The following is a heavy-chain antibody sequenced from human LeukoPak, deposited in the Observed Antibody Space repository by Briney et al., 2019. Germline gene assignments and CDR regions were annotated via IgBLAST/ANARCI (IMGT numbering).Heavy chain of an antibody. CDR3: ARIEDDSSGYYPYDYYYGMDV. V-gene: IGHV4-34*01. Sequence: PSETLSLTCAVYSGSFSGYYWSWIRQPPGKGLEWIGEINHGGSTNYNPSLKSRVTISVDTSKNQFSLKLSSVTAADTAVYYCARIEDDSSGYYPYDYYYGMDVWGQGTTVTVSS. D-gene: IGHD3-22*01. J-gene: IGHJ6*02. CDR1: SGSFSGYY. CDR2: INHGGST.